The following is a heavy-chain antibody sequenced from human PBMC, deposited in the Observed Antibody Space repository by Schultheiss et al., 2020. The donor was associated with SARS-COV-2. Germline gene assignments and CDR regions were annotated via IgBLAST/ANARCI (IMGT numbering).Heavy chain of an antibody. CDR1: GFTFSNAW. CDR2: IKSKTDGGTT. Sequence: GGSLRLSCAASGFTFSNAWMSWVRQAPGKGLEWVGRIKSKTDGGTTDYAAPVKGRFTISRDDSKSIAYLQMNSLKTEDTAVYYCARGEYSSSSNYYYGMDVWGQGTTVTVSS. D-gene: IGHD6-6*01. CDR3: ARGEYSSSSNYYYGMDV. J-gene: IGHJ6*02. V-gene: IGHV3-15*01.